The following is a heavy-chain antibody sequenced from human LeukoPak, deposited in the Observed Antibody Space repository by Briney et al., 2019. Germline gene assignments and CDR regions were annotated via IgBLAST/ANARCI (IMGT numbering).Heavy chain of an antibody. J-gene: IGHJ4*02. CDR3: ASTYDSSGYYRNYYFDY. CDR2: INRSGGT. CDR1: GGSFCGYY. Sequence: SETLSLTCAVYGGSFCGYYWCWIRQPPREGREWSGEINRSGGTNYNPSLKRRATTPAEATKPKFPLNLSCVTAADTAVYYCASTYDSSGYYRNYYFDYWGQGTLVTVSS. D-gene: IGHD3-22*01. V-gene: IGHV4-34*01.